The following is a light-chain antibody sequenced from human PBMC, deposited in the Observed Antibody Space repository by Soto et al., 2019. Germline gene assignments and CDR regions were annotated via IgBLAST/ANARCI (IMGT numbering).Light chain of an antibody. CDR3: QQYNNWPLT. CDR1: QGVSNN. Sequence: EIVMTQSPATLSASPGERATLSCRAGQGVSNNFAWYQQKPGQAPRLLIYGASTRATGIPARFSGSGSGTEFTLTISSLQSEDFAVYYCQQYNNWPLTFGQGTKLEIK. CDR2: GAS. J-gene: IGKJ2*01. V-gene: IGKV3-15*01.